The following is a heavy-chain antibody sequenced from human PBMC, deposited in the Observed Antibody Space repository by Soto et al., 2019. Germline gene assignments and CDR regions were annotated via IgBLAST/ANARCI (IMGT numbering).Heavy chain of an antibody. CDR3: ARDAPPCSSGWYTYFQH. V-gene: IGHV1-18*01. CDR1: GYTFTSYG. CDR2: ISAYNGNT. Sequence: ASVKVSCKASGYTFTSYGISWVRQAPGQGLEWMGWISAYNGNTNYAQKLQGRVTMTTDTSTSTAYMELRSLRSDDTAVYYCARDAPPCSSGWYTYFQHWGQGTLVTVSS. D-gene: IGHD6-19*01. J-gene: IGHJ1*01.